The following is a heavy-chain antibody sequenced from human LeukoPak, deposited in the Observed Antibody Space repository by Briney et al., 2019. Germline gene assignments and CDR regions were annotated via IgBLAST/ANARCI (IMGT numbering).Heavy chain of an antibody. V-gene: IGHV3-33*01. Sequence: GGSLRLSCAASGFTFSSYGMHWVRQAPGKGLEWVAVIWYDGSDKYYADSVKGRFTISRDNSKNTLYLQMNSLRAEDTAVYYCARGLERRGGFDYWGQGTLVTVSS. D-gene: IGHD1-1*01. CDR3: ARGLERRGGFDY. CDR1: GFTFSSYG. CDR2: IWYDGSDK. J-gene: IGHJ4*02.